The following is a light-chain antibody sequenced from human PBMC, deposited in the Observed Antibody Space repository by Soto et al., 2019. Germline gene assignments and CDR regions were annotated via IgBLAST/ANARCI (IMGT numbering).Light chain of an antibody. CDR2: AAS. J-gene: IGKJ1*01. CDR3: QQISSSSPT. Sequence: DIQMTQSPSSLSASVEDRVIITCRASQSISNHLNWYQQKPGKAPKLLIFAASSLQSGVPSRFSGSRSGPDFTLTISSLQPEDFATYYCQQISSSSPTCGKGPKVDIK. CDR1: QSISNH. V-gene: IGKV1-39*01.